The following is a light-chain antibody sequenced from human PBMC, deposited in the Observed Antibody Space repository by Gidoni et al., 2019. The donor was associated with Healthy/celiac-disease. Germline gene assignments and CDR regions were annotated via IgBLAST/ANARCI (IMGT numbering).Light chain of an antibody. Sequence: SYVLTQPPSVSVARGQTARVTCGGNNIGSKSVHWYQQKPGQAPVLVVYDDSARPSGIPERFSGSNSGNTATLTISRVEAGDEADYYCQVWDSSSDHVVFGGGTKLTVL. J-gene: IGLJ2*01. V-gene: IGLV3-21*02. CDR2: DDS. CDR3: QVWDSSSDHVV. CDR1: NIGSKS.